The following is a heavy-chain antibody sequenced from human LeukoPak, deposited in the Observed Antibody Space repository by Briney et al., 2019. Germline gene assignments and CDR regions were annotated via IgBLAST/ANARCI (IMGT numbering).Heavy chain of an antibody. CDR2: INSDGSST. Sequence: GGSLRLSCAASGFTFSSYWMHWVRQAPGKGLVWVSRINSDGSSTSYADSVKGRFTISRDNAKNTLYLQMNSLRADDTAVYYCAKANGYNYDGPYDFWGQGTLVTVSS. V-gene: IGHV3-74*01. J-gene: IGHJ4*02. D-gene: IGHD5-24*01. CDR3: AKANGYNYDGPYDF. CDR1: GFTFSSYW.